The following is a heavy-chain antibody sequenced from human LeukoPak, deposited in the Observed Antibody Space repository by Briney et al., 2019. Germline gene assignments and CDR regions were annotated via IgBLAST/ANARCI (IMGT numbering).Heavy chain of an antibody. J-gene: IGHJ4*02. V-gene: IGHV4-59*01. Sequence: TSETLSLTCTVSGGSISSYYWSWIRQPPGKGLEWIGYIYYSGSTNYNPSLKNRVTISLDTSKNHFSLKLSSVTAADTAIYYCARMMGSAWELLIDSWGPGTLVTVSS. CDR1: GGSISSYY. D-gene: IGHD1-26*01. CDR2: IYYSGST. CDR3: ARMMGSAWELLIDS.